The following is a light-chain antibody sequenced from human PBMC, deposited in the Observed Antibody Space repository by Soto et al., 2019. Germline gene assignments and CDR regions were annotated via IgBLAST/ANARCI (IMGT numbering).Light chain of an antibody. CDR2: GTS. Sequence: EIVLTQSPGTLSLSPGERATLSCRASERIYSADLGWYQQKPGQAPRLLIYGTSSRATGIPDRFSGSGSGTDFTLTISRLEPEDFAVYYCQQYGNSPITFGQGTRLEI. CDR1: ERIYSAD. V-gene: IGKV3-20*01. J-gene: IGKJ5*01. CDR3: QQYGNSPIT.